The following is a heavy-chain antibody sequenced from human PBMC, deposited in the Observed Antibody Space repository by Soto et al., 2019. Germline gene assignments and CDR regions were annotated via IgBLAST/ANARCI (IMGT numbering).Heavy chain of an antibody. Sequence: QVQLQESGPGLVKPSETLSLTCGVSGDSINNGFWWTWVRQPPGKGLEWIGEKHHSGSTNYNLSLKSRISISQDKSKNQFSLNLSSVTAADTAVYFCASSSGWWRLDVWGQGTTVTVS. CDR1: GDSINNGFW. J-gene: IGHJ6*02. CDR3: ASSSGWWRLDV. V-gene: IGHV4-4*02. CDR2: KHHSGST. D-gene: IGHD6-19*01.